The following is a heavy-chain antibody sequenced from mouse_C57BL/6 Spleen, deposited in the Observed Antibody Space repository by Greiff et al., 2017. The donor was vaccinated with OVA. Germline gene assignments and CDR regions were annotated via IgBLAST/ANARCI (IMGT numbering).Heavy chain of an antibody. CDR2: IYPGDGDT. V-gene: IGHV1-80*01. J-gene: IGHJ2*01. Sequence: VQLQESGAELVKPGASVKISCKASGYAFSSYWMNWVKQRPGKGLEWIGQIYPGDGDTNYNGKFKGKATLTADKSSSTAYMQLSSLTSEDSAVYFCARWGWLLSYFDYWGQGTTLTVSS. D-gene: IGHD2-3*01. CDR1: GYAFSSYW. CDR3: ARWGWLLSYFDY.